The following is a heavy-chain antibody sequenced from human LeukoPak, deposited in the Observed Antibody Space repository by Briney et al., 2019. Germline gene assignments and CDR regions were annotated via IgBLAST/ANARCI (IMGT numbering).Heavy chain of an antibody. Sequence: SETLSLTCTVSGDSISSSSYYWGWVRQPPGKGLEWIGDIYYSGSSYYSPSLKSRVTISLDTSKNQFSLKLRSVTAADTAAYYCARRRYYDSTGFLDWGQGSLVSVS. CDR2: IYYSGSS. D-gene: IGHD3-22*01. V-gene: IGHV4-39*01. CDR1: GDSISSSSYY. J-gene: IGHJ1*01. CDR3: ARRRYYDSTGFLD.